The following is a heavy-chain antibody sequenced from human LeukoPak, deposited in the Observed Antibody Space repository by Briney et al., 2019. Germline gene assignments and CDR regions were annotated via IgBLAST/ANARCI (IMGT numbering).Heavy chain of an antibody. CDR2: IYHTGDK. CDR3: AKTARVPFH. Sequence: SETLPLTCTVSGDSITSSYWSWIRQPPGKTLECLGYIYHTGDKMYNPSLRGRLTMSLDTSKNQVSLWLTSVTAADTAVYFYAKTARVPFHWGQGTLVTVSS. J-gene: IGHJ4*02. V-gene: IGHV4-59*08. D-gene: IGHD6-6*01. CDR1: GDSITSSY.